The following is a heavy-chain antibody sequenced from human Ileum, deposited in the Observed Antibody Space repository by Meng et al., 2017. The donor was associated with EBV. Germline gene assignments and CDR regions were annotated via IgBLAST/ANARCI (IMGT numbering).Heavy chain of an antibody. Sequence: VQRQKPGPELLNPSAPLSLTCSVSNGSVSSYGYYWTWIRQPPGKGLEWIGYMSYTGSTNYKSTLKSRVTISVDKSKNQFSLKLSSVTAADTAVYYCARERGGGDRGIQWGQGTLVTVSS. J-gene: IGHJ4*02. CDR3: ARERGGGDRGIQ. CDR1: NGSVSSYGYY. CDR2: MSYTGST. D-gene: IGHD2-21*02. V-gene: IGHV4-61*08.